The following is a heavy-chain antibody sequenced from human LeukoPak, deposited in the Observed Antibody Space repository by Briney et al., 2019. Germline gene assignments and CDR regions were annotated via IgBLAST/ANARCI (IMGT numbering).Heavy chain of an antibody. V-gene: IGHV4-59*08. D-gene: IGHD3-10*01. CDR1: GAPISSYY. Sequence: SETLSLTCTVSGAPISSYYWTWIRQPPGRGLEWIGSKYYSGSTNYSPSLQSRVTMSVDTSTNQFSLKLNSVTAADTAVYYCARHYGPWGQGTLVAVSS. J-gene: IGHJ5*02. CDR3: ARHYGP. CDR2: KYYSGST.